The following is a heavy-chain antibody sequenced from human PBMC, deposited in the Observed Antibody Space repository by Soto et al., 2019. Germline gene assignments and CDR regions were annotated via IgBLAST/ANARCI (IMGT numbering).Heavy chain of an antibody. CDR2: ISAYNGNT. J-gene: IGHJ4*02. Sequence: ASVKVSCKASGYTFTSYAISWVRQAPGQGLEWMGWISAYNGNTNYAQKLQGRVTMTRNTSISTAYMELSSLRSEDTAVYYCARSTNDYGDRHWGQGTLVTVSS. CDR1: GYTFTSYA. V-gene: IGHV1-18*01. CDR3: ARSTNDYGDRH. D-gene: IGHD4-17*01.